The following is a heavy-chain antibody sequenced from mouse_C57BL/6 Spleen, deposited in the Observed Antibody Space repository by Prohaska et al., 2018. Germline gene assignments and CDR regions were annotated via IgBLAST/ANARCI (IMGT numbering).Heavy chain of an antibody. V-gene: IGHV1-64*01. D-gene: IGHD2-3*01. CDR3: ARSGYDGLWAWFAY. J-gene: IGHJ3*01. Sequence: QVQLQQPGAELVKPGASVKLSCKASGYTFTSYWMHWVKQRPGQGLEWIGMIHPNSGSTNYNEKFKSKATLTVDKSSSTAYMQLSSLTSEDSAVYYCARSGYDGLWAWFAYWGQGTLVTVSA. CDR2: IHPNSGST. CDR1: GYTFTSYW.